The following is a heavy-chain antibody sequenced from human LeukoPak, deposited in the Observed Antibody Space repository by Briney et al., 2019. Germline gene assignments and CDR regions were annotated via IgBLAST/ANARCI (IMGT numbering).Heavy chain of an antibody. Sequence: GGSLRLSCVASGFTFSSHGMNWVRQAPGKGLEWVSGITSGTRTYYADSVKGRFTVSRDNSKNTLYLQMNSLRAEDTAVYYCAKDERGTILGRSEYYFDYWGQGPLVTVSS. V-gene: IGHV3-23*01. D-gene: IGHD3-3*01. CDR2: ITSGTRT. J-gene: IGHJ4*02. CDR3: AKDERGTILGRSEYYFDY. CDR1: GFTFSSHG.